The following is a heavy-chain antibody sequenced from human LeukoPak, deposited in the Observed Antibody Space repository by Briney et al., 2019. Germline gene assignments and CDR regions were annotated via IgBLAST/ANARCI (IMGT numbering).Heavy chain of an antibody. CDR3: ARVFGTRTIDY. J-gene: IGHJ4*02. D-gene: IGHD2-2*01. V-gene: IGHV3-21*01. Sequence: GGSLRLSCAASGFTFSTYWMHWVRQVPGKGLEWVSSISSSSSYIYYADSVKGRFTISRDNAKNSLYLQMNSLRAEDTAVYYCARVFGTRTIDYWGQGTLVTVSS. CDR2: ISSSSSYI. CDR1: GFTFSTYW.